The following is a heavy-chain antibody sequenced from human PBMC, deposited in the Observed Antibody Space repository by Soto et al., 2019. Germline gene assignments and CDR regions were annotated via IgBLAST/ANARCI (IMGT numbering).Heavy chain of an antibody. J-gene: IGHJ6*03. CDR1: GFTFSSYA. D-gene: IGHD3-3*01. CDR3: AKLSTIPIPDYYYFMDV. V-gene: IGHV3-23*01. CDR2: ISGSGGST. Sequence: GGSLRLSCAASGFTFSSYAMSWVRQAPGKGLEWVSAISGSGGSTYYADSVKGRFTISRENSKNTLYLQMNSLRAEDTAVYYCAKLSTIPIPDYYYFMDVWGKGTTVTVSS.